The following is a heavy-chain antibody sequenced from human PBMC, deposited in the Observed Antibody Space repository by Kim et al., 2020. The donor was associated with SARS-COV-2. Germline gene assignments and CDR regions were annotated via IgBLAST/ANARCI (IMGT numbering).Heavy chain of an antibody. V-gene: IGHV3-48*03. J-gene: IGHJ6*02. CDR1: GFTFSSYE. CDR2: ISSSGSTI. CDR3: ARDPGLGMDV. Sequence: GGSLGLSCAASGFTFSSYEMNWVRQAPGKGLEWVSYISSSGSTIYYADSVKGRFTISRDNAKNSLYLQMNSLRAEDTAVYYCARDPGLGMDVWGQGTTVTVSS.